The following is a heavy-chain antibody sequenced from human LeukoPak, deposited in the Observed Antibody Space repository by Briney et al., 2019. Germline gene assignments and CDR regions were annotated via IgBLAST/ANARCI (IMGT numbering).Heavy chain of an antibody. J-gene: IGHJ3*02. CDR3: ASITMVRGVIIMAFDI. V-gene: IGHV4-31*03. CDR2: IYYSGST. Sequence: SETLSLTCTVSGGSISSGGYYWSWIRQHPGKGLEWIGYIYYSGSTYYNPSLKSRVTISVGTSKNQFSLKLSSVTAADTAVYYCASITMVRGVIIMAFDIWGQGTMVTVSS. D-gene: IGHD3-10*01. CDR1: GGSISSGGYY.